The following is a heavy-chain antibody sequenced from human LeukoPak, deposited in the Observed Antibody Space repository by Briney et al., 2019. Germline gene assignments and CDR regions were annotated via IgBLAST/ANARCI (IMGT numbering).Heavy chain of an antibody. Sequence: ASVKVSCKASGYTFTGYYMHWVRQAPGQGLEWMGWIYPNSGGTNYAQRFQGRVTVTRDTSISTAYMELSRLRSDDTAVYYCAREAYDSGSFRTDYYYMDVWGKGATVTISS. J-gene: IGHJ6*03. CDR1: GYTFTGYY. D-gene: IGHD3-10*01. V-gene: IGHV1-2*02. CDR2: IYPNSGGT. CDR3: AREAYDSGSFRTDYYYMDV.